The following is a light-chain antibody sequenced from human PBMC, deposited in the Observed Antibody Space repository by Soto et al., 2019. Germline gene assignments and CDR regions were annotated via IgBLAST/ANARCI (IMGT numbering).Light chain of an antibody. Sequence: EIVLTQSPATLSLSPGERATLSCRASQSVSSYLAWYQQKPGQAPRLLIYDASNRATGIPARFSGSGSGTDFTLTISSLEPEDFAVYYCRQRSNWALTFGQGTKVEIK. J-gene: IGKJ1*01. CDR3: RQRSNWALT. CDR1: QSVSSY. V-gene: IGKV3-11*01. CDR2: DAS.